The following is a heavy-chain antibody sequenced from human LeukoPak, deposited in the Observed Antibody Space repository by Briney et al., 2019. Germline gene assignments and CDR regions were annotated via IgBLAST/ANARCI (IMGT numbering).Heavy chain of an antibody. V-gene: IGHV3-30*04. CDR1: GFTFSSYA. J-gene: IGHJ4*02. CDR2: ISYDGGNK. CDR3: SKEAYISGFYYFDY. Sequence: GRSLRLSCAASGFTFSSYAMRWVRQAPGKGLEWVAAISYDGGNKYYADSVKGRFTISRDNSKNTLYLQMNSLRAVDTAVYYCSKEAYISGFYYFDYWGQGTLVTVSS. D-gene: IGHD6-19*01.